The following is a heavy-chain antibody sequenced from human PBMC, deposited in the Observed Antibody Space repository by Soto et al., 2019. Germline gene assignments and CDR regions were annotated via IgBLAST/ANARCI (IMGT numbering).Heavy chain of an antibody. V-gene: IGHV3-21*01. Sequence: TGGSLRLSCAASGFTFSSYSMNWVRQAPGKGLEWVSSISSSSSYIYYADSVKGRFTISRDNAKNSLYLQMNSLRAEDTAVYYCARDRAAPNLYYYGMDVWGQGTTVTVSS. CDR3: ARDRAAPNLYYYGMDV. CDR2: ISSSSSYI. D-gene: IGHD6-13*01. J-gene: IGHJ6*02. CDR1: GFTFSSYS.